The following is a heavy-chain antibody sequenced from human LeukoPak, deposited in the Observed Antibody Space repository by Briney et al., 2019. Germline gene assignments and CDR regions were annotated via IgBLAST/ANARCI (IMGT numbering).Heavy chain of an antibody. J-gene: IGHJ4*02. CDR2: ISDSGNT. Sequence: QSGGSLRLPCAASGFTLSSYAMSWVRQAPGKGLEWVSAISDSGNTYHADSVKGRFTISRDSSKNTLFLQMNRLRPEDAAVYYCAKAPVTTCRGAYCYPFDYWGQGTLVTVSS. CDR3: AKAPVTTCRGAYCYPFDY. CDR1: GFTLSSYA. D-gene: IGHD2-21*01. V-gene: IGHV3-23*01.